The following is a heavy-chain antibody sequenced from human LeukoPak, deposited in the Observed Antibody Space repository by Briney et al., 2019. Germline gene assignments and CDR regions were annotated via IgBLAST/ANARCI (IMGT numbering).Heavy chain of an antibody. Sequence: ASVKVSCQASGYTFTSYAMHWVRQAPGQRLEWMGWINAGNGNTKYSQKFQGRVTITRDTSASTAYMEPSSLRSEDTAVYYCARGRGPKKITAIGSEYNWFDPWGQGTLVTVSS. CDR3: ARGRGPKKITAIGSEYNWFDP. V-gene: IGHV1-3*01. D-gene: IGHD3-10*01. CDR1: GYTFTSYA. CDR2: INAGNGNT. J-gene: IGHJ5*02.